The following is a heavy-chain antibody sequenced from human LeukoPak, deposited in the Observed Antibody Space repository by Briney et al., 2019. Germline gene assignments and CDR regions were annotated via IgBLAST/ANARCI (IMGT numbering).Heavy chain of an antibody. J-gene: IGHJ4*02. Sequence: GGSLRLSCAASGFTFSSYGMHWVRQAPGKGLEWVGFIRSKVYGGTPEYAASVKGRFTISRDDYKGIAYLQMNSLKTEDTAVYYCTRDQTPYYWGQGTLVTVSS. CDR3: TRDQTPYY. CDR2: IRSKVYGGTP. V-gene: IGHV3-49*04. CDR1: GFTFSSYG.